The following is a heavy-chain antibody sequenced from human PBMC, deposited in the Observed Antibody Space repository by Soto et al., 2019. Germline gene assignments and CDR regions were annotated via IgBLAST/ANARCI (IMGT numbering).Heavy chain of an antibody. CDR2: IEISGTMT. CDR1: GFTFSSYG. V-gene: IGHV3-NL1*01. Sequence: GGSLRLSCAASGFTFSSYGMRWVRQAPGKGLEWVAVIEISGTMTDYRESVKGRFTLSKDKSMKTVYLQMNSLRVEDAAVYYCTKDRVSDGIYSFDYWGQGALVTVSS. D-gene: IGHD2-15*01. J-gene: IGHJ4*02. CDR3: TKDRVSDGIYSFDY.